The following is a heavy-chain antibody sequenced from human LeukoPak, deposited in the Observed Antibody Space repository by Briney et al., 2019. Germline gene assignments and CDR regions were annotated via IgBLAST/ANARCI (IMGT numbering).Heavy chain of an antibody. CDR1: GGTFSGYA. Sequence: ASVKVSCKASGGTFSGYAISWVRQAPGQGLEWMGGIIPIFGTANYAQKFQGRVTITADESTSTAYMELSSLRSEDTAVYYCARDYYGSGSYNYLELDAFDIWGQGTMVTVSS. CDR3: ARDYYGSGSYNYLELDAFDI. D-gene: IGHD3-10*01. J-gene: IGHJ3*02. CDR2: IIPIFGTA. V-gene: IGHV1-69*13.